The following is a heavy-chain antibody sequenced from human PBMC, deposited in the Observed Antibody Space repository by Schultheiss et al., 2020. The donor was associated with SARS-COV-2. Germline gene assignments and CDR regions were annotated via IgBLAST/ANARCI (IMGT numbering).Heavy chain of an antibody. CDR1: GYSISSGYY. Sequence: SETLSLTCAVSGYSISSGYYWGWIRQPPGKGLEWIGEINHSGSTNYNPSLKSRVTISVDTSKNQFSLRLSSVTAADTAVFYCARYSDGAGMDVWGQGTTVTVSS. CDR2: INHSGST. J-gene: IGHJ6*02. V-gene: IGHV4-38-2*01. D-gene: IGHD6-13*01. CDR3: ARYSDGAGMDV.